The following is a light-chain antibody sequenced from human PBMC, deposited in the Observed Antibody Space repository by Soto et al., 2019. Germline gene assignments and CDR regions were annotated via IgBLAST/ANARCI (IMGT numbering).Light chain of an antibody. J-gene: IGLJ1*01. V-gene: IGLV2-14*01. CDR3: SSYTSSSTLYI. CDR1: YSDVGGYKH. Sequence: QSVLTQPASVSASPGQSITISCIGTYSDVGGYKHVSWYQQHPGKAPKLIIFEASNRPSGISNRFSGSKSGNTASLTISGLQADDEADYYCSSYTSSSTLYIFGTGTQV. CDR2: EAS.